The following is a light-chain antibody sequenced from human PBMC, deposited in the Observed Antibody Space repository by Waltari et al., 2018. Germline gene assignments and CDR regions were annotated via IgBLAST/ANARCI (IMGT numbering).Light chain of an antibody. Sequence: DIQMTQSPSSLSASVGDRVIITCRASQGISTHLAWYQKKPGKVPRLLIFGTSTLQSGVPSRFSGSGFDTEFTLIISSLQTEDVASYYCQNYDRAPWTFGQGTKLEIK. CDR2: GTS. J-gene: IGKJ1*01. CDR3: QNYDRAPWT. V-gene: IGKV1-27*01. CDR1: QGISTH.